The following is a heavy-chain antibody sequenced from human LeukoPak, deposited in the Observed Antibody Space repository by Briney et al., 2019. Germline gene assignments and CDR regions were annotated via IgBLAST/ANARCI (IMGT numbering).Heavy chain of an antibody. Sequence: GGSLRLSCAASGFTFSSYAMSWARQAPGEWLEWVSSISVSGGITYYADTVKGRFTTARDNSKNTLYLQMNSLRAEDTAVYDCAKVRSQGWQQLPVSPSDYWGQGTLVTVSS. D-gene: IGHD6-13*01. J-gene: IGHJ4*02. CDR1: GFTFSSYA. CDR3: AKVRSQGWQQLPVSPSDY. V-gene: IGHV3-23*01. CDR2: ISVSGGIT.